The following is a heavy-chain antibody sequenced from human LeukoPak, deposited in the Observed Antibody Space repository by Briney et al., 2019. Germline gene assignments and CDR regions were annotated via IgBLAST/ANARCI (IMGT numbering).Heavy chain of an antibody. Sequence: GASVKVSCKASGYTFTSYYMHWVRQAPGQGLEWMGIINPSGGSTSYAQKFQGRVTMTRDTSTSTVYMELSSLRSEDTAVYYCARSQYPTPLNPHGDMQEVPGVAFDIWGQGTMVTVSS. CDR3: ARSQYPTPLNPHGDMQEVPGVAFDI. D-gene: IGHD3-16*01. CDR1: GYTFTSYY. CDR2: INPSGGST. J-gene: IGHJ3*02. V-gene: IGHV1-46*01.